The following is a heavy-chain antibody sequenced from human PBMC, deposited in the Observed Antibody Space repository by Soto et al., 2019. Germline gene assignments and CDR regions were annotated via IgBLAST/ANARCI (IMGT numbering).Heavy chain of an antibody. J-gene: IGHJ6*03. CDR3: ARLGRKYYCYYMDV. CDR2: INHSGST. Sequence: QVQLQQWGAGLLKPSETLSLTCAVYGGSFSGYYWSWIRQPPGKGLEWIGEINHSGSTNYNPSLKSRVTISVDTSKNQFSLKLSSVTAADTAVYYCARLGRKYYCYYMDVWGKGTTVTVSS. V-gene: IGHV4-34*01. D-gene: IGHD7-27*01. CDR1: GGSFSGYY.